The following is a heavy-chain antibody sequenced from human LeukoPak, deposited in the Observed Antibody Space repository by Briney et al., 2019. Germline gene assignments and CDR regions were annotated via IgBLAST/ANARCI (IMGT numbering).Heavy chain of an antibody. J-gene: IGHJ4*02. D-gene: IGHD6-19*01. Sequence: SETLSLTCTVSGGSISSSSYYWGWIRQPPGKGLEWIGSIYYSGSTHYNPSLKSRVTISVDTSKNQFSLKLSSVTAADTAVYYCARDLGRRSSGWYGGYFDYWGQGTLVTVSS. V-gene: IGHV4-39*07. CDR2: IYYSGST. CDR3: ARDLGRRSSGWYGGYFDY. CDR1: GGSISSSSYY.